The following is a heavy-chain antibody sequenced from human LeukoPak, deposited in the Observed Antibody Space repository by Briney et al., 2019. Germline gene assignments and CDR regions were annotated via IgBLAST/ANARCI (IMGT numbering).Heavy chain of an antibody. D-gene: IGHD5-18*01. Sequence: SGTLFLTCAVSGGSISSSNWWSWVRQPPGKGLEWIGEIYHSGSTNYNPSLKSRVTISVDKSKNQFSLKLSSVTAADTAVYYCARTQKGYSYGLPYYYMDVWGKGTTVTVSS. CDR3: ARTQKGYSYGLPYYYMDV. J-gene: IGHJ6*03. V-gene: IGHV4-4*02. CDR2: IYHSGST. CDR1: GGSISSSNW.